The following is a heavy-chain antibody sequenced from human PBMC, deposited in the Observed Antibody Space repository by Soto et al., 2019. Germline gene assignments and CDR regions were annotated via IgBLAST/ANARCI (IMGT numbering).Heavy chain of an antibody. CDR1: GFTFDDYA. V-gene: IGHV3-9*01. D-gene: IGHD3-22*01. Sequence: PGGSLRLSCAASGFTFDDYAMHWVRQAPGKGLEWVSGISWNSGSIGYADSVKGRFTISRDNAKNSLYLQMNSLRAEDTALYYCAKEVDSSGYDYWGQGTLVTVSS. CDR3: AKEVDSSGYDY. J-gene: IGHJ4*02. CDR2: ISWNSGSI.